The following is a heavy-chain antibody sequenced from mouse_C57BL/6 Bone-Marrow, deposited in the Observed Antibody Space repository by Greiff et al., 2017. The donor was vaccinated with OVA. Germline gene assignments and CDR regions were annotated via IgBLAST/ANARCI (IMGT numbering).Heavy chain of an antibody. Sequence: QVQLQQPGAELVKPGASVKMSCKASGYTFTSYWITWVKQRPGQGLEWIGDIYPGSGSTNYNEKFKSKATLTVDTSSSTAYMQLSSLTSEDSAVYYCARAPIYYYGRSYKWYFDVWGTGTTVTVSS. J-gene: IGHJ1*03. D-gene: IGHD1-1*01. CDR2: IYPGSGST. V-gene: IGHV1-55*01. CDR1: GYTFTSYW. CDR3: ARAPIYYYGRSYKWYFDV.